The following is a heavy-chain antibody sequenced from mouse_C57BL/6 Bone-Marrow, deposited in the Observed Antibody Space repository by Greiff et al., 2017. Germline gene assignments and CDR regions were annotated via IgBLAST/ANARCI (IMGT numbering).Heavy chain of an antibody. D-gene: IGHD3-3*01. CDR2: IDPENGDT. J-gene: IGHJ2*01. V-gene: IGHV14-4*01. Sequence: EVKVVESGAELVRPGASVKLSCTASGFNIKDDYMHWVKQRPEQGLEWIGWIDPENGDTEYASKFQGKATITADTSSNTAYLQLSSLTSEDTAVYYCTSLGQGFDYWGQGTTLTVSS. CDR1: GFNIKDDY. CDR3: TSLGQGFDY.